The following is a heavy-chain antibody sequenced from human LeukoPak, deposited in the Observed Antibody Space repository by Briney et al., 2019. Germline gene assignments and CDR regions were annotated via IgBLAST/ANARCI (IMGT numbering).Heavy chain of an antibody. CDR2: INADGSER. D-gene: IGHD4-17*01. J-gene: IGHJ3*02. V-gene: IGHV3-7*01. CDR3: ARGHYGLDI. Sequence: XVRQAXXKGLXWGAHINADGSERDSVDSGTGRFTISKDNAKNSVYLQLSSLRAEDTARYYCARGHYGLDIWGQGTMVTVSS.